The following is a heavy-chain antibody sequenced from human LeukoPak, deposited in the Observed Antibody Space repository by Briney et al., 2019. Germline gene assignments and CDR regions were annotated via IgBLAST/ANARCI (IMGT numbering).Heavy chain of an antibody. D-gene: IGHD6-6*01. CDR3: ARLDEYSSSSRYYGMDV. J-gene: IGHJ6*02. V-gene: IGHV1-69*01. CDR2: IISIFGTA. Sequence: GASVKVSCKASGGTFSSYGISWVRQAPGQGLEWMGGIISIFGTANYAQKFQGRVTITADESTSTAYMELSSLRSEDTAVYYCARLDEYSSSSRYYGMDVWGQGTTVTVSS. CDR1: GGTFSSYG.